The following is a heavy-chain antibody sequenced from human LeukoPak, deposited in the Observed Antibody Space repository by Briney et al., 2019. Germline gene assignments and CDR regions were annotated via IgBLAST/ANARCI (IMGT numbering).Heavy chain of an antibody. CDR1: GFTFSRYA. CDR3: AREWSYYDSDY. V-gene: IGHV3-48*03. Sequence: HAGGSLRLSCAASGFTFSRYATNWVRQTPGKGLEWVSYISSSDNTIYYADSVKGRFTISRDNAKNSLYLQMNSLRAEDTAVYYCAREWSYYDSDYWGQGTLVTVSS. D-gene: IGHD1-26*01. CDR2: ISSSDNTI. J-gene: IGHJ4*02.